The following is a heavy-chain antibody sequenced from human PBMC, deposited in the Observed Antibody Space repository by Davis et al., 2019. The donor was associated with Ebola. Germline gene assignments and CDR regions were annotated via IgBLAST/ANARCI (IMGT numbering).Heavy chain of an antibody. Sequence: SETLSLTCAVYGGSFSGYYWSWIRQPPGKGLEWIGEINHSGSTNYNPSLKSRVTISVDTSKNQFSLKLSSVTAADTAVYYCARRTLRYYYDSSGYGASRAFDIWGQGTMVTVSS. V-gene: IGHV4-34*01. CDR2: INHSGST. D-gene: IGHD3-22*01. J-gene: IGHJ3*02. CDR1: GGSFSGYY. CDR3: ARRTLRYYYDSSGYGASRAFDI.